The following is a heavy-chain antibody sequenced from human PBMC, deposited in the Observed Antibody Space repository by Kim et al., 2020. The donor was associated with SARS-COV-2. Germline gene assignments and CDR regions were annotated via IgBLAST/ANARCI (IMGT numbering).Heavy chain of an antibody. J-gene: IGHJ2*01. D-gene: IGHD2-21*01. V-gene: IGHV4-59*01. CDR3: ARRGFVDYWYFDL. CDR2: IYNLGST. CDR1: GDSFSGSYY. Sequence: SETLSLTCTISGDSFSGSYYWSWVRQPPGKGLEWIGDIYNLGSTNYNPSLESRVTILGDMSKNRFSLKLSSVTPADTGVYYCARRGFVDYWYFDLWGRG.